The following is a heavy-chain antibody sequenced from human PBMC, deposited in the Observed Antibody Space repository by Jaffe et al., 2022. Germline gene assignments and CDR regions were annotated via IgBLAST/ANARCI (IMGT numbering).Heavy chain of an antibody. Sequence: EVQLVESGGGLVQPGRSLRLSCTASGFTFGDYAMSWFRQAPGKGLEWVGFIRSKAYGGTTEYAASVKGRFTISRDDSKSIAYLQMNSLKTEDTAVYYCTRDHGAYCGGDCYSWDYWGQGTLVTVSS. D-gene: IGHD2-21*01. J-gene: IGHJ4*02. CDR1: GFTFGDYA. V-gene: IGHV3-49*03. CDR3: TRDHGAYCGGDCYSWDY. CDR2: IRSKAYGGTT.